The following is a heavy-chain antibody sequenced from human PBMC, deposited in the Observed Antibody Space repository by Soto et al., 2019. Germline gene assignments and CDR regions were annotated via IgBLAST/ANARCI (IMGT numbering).Heavy chain of an antibody. Sequence: PGGSLRLSCAASGFTFSSYGMHWVRQAPGKGLEWVAFIWHDGGNKFYAESVKGRFTISRDNSKNTLYLQMTSLSAEDTAMYYCARALFGYYDSSGYYRESLFDYWGQGTLVTVSS. CDR2: IWHDGGNK. CDR1: GFTFSSYG. CDR3: ARALFGYYDSSGYYRESLFDY. D-gene: IGHD3-22*01. J-gene: IGHJ4*02. V-gene: IGHV3-33*01.